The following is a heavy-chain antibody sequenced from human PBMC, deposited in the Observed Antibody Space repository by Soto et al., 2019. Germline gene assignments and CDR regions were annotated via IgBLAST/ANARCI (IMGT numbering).Heavy chain of an antibody. J-gene: IGHJ4*02. CDR1: GGSISSGGYY. D-gene: IGHD6-6*01. CDR2: IYYSGST. V-gene: IGHV4-31*03. Sequence: LTCTVSGGSISSGGYYWSWIRQHPGKGLEWIGYIYYSGSTYYNPSLKSRVTISVDTSKNQFSLKLSSVTAADTAVYYCATLEYSSSGFDYWGQGTLVTVSS. CDR3: ATLEYSSSGFDY.